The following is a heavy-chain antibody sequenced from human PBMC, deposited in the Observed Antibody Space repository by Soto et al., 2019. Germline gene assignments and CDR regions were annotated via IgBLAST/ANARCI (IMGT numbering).Heavy chain of an antibody. CDR1: GITFSTYH. CDR2: INPSSTHI. CDR3: ARGYCGGSGCYLRRDAIDV. V-gene: IGHV3-21*01. D-gene: IGHD2-15*01. J-gene: IGHJ3*01. Sequence: EVQLVESGGGLVMPGGSLRLSCAASGITFSTYHMNWVRQAPGKGLEWVSSINPSSTHIYYADSVRGRFTISRDNSKNSMDLQMNSLRTEDATVYYRARGYCGGSGCYLRRDAIDVRGQGTMVTVSS.